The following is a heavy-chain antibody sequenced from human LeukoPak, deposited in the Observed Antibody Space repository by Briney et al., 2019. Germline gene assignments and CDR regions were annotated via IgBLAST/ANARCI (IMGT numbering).Heavy chain of an antibody. Sequence: ASVKVSCKASGYTFTGYYMHWVRQAPGQGLEWMGWINPNSGGTNYAQKFQGRVTMTRDTSISTAYMELSRLRSDDTAVYHCAREAEDSSGYSLRYWGQGTLVTVSS. J-gene: IGHJ4*02. CDR3: AREAEDSSGYSLRY. V-gene: IGHV1-2*02. D-gene: IGHD3-22*01. CDR1: GYTFTGYY. CDR2: INPNSGGT.